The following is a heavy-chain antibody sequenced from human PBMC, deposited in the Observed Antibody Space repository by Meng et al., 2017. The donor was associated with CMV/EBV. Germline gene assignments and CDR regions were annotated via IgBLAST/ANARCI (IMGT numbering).Heavy chain of an antibody. V-gene: IGHV1-18*01. D-gene: IGHD3-3*01. CDR2: ISVYNGHT. CDR1: GYTFTGYG. Sequence: QVQLVQSGVEVKKPGASVKVSCKASGYTFTGYGISWVRQAPGQGLEWMGWISVYNGHTNFAQNLQGRVTMTTDTSTSTAYVELRSLRSDDTAIYYCARGSRRLPRFNWFDPWGQGTLVTVSS. J-gene: IGHJ5*02. CDR3: ARGSRRLPRFNWFDP.